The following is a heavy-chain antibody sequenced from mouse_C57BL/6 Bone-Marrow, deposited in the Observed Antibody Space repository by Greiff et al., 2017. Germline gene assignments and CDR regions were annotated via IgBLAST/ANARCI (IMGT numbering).Heavy chain of an antibody. CDR1: GFTFSSYT. CDR3: YRQVTTVLATKYFDV. CDR2: ISGGGGNT. D-gene: IGHD1-1*01. V-gene: IGHV5-9*01. J-gene: IGHJ1*03. Sequence: EVKLVESGGGLVKPGGSLKLSCAASGFTFSSYTMSWVRQTPEKRLQWVAAISGGGGNTSYPDSVKGRFTISRDNDKNILYLQMSSLRSEDTALYYYYRQVTTVLATKYFDVWGTGTTVTVSA.